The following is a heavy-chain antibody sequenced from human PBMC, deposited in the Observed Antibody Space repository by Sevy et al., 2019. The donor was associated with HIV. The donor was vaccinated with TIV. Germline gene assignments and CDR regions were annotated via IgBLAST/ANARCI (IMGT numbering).Heavy chain of an antibody. CDR3: ASAPHKSDGFDI. CDR2: ISSNGGST. CDR1: GFTFSGFP. V-gene: IGHV3-64*01. Sequence: GGSLRLSCAASGFTFSGFPMYWVRQAPGKGLEYVSLISSNGGSTYYANFVKGRFTVSRDNSKNTLFLQMGSLRTEDMAVYYCASAPHKSDGFDIWGQGALVTVPS. J-gene: IGHJ3*02.